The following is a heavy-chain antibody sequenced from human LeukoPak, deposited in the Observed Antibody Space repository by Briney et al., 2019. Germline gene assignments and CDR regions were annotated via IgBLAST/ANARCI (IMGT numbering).Heavy chain of an antibody. Sequence: SVKVSCKASGGTFSSHAISWVRQAPGQGLEWMGRIIPIFGTANYAQKFQGRVTITTDESTSTAYMELSSLRSEDTAVYYCASTYYYDSSGYTFDYWGQGTLVTVSS. V-gene: IGHV1-69*05. CDR1: GGTFSSHA. J-gene: IGHJ4*02. CDR2: IIPIFGTA. D-gene: IGHD3-22*01. CDR3: ASTYYYDSSGYTFDY.